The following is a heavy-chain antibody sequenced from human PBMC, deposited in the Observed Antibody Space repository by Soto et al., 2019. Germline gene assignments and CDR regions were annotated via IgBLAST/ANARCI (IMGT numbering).Heavy chain of an antibody. Sequence: LSLTCTVSGGPISSYYWSWIRQSPGKGLEWIGQIFYTGNTDYNPSLKSRVTMSVDIPKKQFSLKLRSVTAADTAMYFCARNNVRGVSNSYNWIDPWGQGTLVTVSS. V-gene: IGHV4-59*01. J-gene: IGHJ5*02. CDR3: ARNNVRGVSNSYNWIDP. D-gene: IGHD3-10*01. CDR1: GGPISSYY. CDR2: IFYTGNT.